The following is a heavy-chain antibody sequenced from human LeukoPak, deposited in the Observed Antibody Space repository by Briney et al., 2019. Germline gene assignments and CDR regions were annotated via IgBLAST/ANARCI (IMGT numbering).Heavy chain of an antibody. D-gene: IGHD3-3*01. CDR1: GFTFSSYS. V-gene: IGHV3-23*01. Sequence: GGSLRLSCAASGFTFSSYSMNWVRQAPGKGLEWVSAISGSGGSTYYADSVKGRFTISRDNSKNTLYLQMNSLRAEDTAVYYCAKDGGITIFGVVPIGAFDIWGQGTMVTVSS. CDR3: AKDGGITIFGVVPIGAFDI. CDR2: ISGSGGST. J-gene: IGHJ3*02.